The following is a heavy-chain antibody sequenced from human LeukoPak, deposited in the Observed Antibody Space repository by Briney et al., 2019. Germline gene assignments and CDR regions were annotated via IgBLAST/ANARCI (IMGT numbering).Heavy chain of an antibody. V-gene: IGHV3-30*03. CDR1: AFTFRTFG. CDR3: ARVRIVGSTYDGFDS. J-gene: IGHJ3*02. D-gene: IGHD1-26*01. Sequence: PGRSLILSFAASAFTFRTFGVPGDGLAQGNLKVWEPYISYDVTLKYQADSVKGRFTSSSDNSKNTLYLQMNTLRSEDTAVYYCARVRIVGSTYDGFDSWGQGTMVTVPS. CDR2: ISYDVTLK.